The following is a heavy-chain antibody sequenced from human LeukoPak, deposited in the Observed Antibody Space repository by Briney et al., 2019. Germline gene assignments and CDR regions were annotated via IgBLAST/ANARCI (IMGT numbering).Heavy chain of an antibody. D-gene: IGHD6-19*01. Sequence: GGSLRLSCAASGFTFSSYWMSWVRQAPGKGLEWVANIKQDGSEKYYVDSVKGRFTISRDNAKNSLYLQMNSLRAVDTAVYYCARDQDGIAVAGFDYWGQGTLVTVSS. CDR1: GFTFSSYW. CDR2: IKQDGSEK. J-gene: IGHJ4*02. CDR3: ARDQDGIAVAGFDY. V-gene: IGHV3-7*01.